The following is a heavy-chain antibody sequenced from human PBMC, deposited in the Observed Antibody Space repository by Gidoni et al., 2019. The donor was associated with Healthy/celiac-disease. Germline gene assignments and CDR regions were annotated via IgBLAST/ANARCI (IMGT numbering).Heavy chain of an antibody. V-gene: IGHV3-23*01. J-gene: IGHJ3*02. D-gene: IGHD3-9*01. CDR2: ISGSGGST. Sequence: EVQLLESGGDLVQTGGSLRLPCAASGFTFSSYAMNWVRQAPGKGLEWVSAISGSGGSTYYADSVKGRFTISRDNSKNTLYLQMNSLRAEDTAVYYCAISGYYDILTGSDAFDIWGQGTMVTVSS. CDR1: GFTFSSYA. CDR3: AISGYYDILTGSDAFDI.